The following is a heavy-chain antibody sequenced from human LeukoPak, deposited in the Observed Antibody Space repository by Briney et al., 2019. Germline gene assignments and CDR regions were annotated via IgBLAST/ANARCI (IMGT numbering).Heavy chain of an antibody. D-gene: IGHD2-2*01. V-gene: IGHV4-38-2*02. CDR3: ARACSSTSCYGAYYFDY. J-gene: IGHJ4*02. CDR2: IYHSGST. Sequence: SETLSLTCTVSGGSITSYYWSWIRQPPGKGLEWIGSIYHSGSTYYNPSLKSRVTISVDTSKNQFSLKLSSVTAADTAVYYCARACSSTSCYGAYYFDYWGQGTLVTVSS. CDR1: GGSITSYY.